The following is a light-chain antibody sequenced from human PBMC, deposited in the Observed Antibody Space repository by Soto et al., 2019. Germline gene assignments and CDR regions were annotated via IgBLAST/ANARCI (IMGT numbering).Light chain of an antibody. V-gene: IGKV3-11*01. Sequence: EIVLTQSPATLSLSPGERVTLSCRASQSVGNFIAWYQQKPGQAPRLLIYDTSNRFTGIPARFSGSGSGTDFTLTINSLESEDSAVFYCQQRSAWPLTFGGGTRVEIK. J-gene: IGKJ4*01. CDR3: QQRSAWPLT. CDR1: QSVGNF. CDR2: DTS.